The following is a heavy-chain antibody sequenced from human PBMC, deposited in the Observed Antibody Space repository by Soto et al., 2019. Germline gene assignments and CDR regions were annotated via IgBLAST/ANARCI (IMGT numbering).Heavy chain of an antibody. CDR3: ARGGYSGNSKDPFYI. Sequence: PGESLKISCKGSGYTFTAYWIGWVRQMPGKGLEWMGIIYPGDSDTRYSPSFQGQVTISADKSISTAYLQWSSLKASDIAMFYCARGGYSGNSKDPFYIWGPGTMVTVSS. J-gene: IGHJ3*02. V-gene: IGHV5-51*01. CDR2: IYPGDSDT. CDR1: GYTFTAYW. D-gene: IGHD6-25*01.